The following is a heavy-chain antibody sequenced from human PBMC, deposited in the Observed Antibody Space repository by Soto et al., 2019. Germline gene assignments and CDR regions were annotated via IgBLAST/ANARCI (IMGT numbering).Heavy chain of an antibody. V-gene: IGHV4-31*02. CDR1: GVSISSGGSY. D-gene: IGHD5-18*01. CDR3: ARHRYSYGVYYFDY. Sequence: PSETLSLTCLVSGVSISSGGSYWSWIPQVPGKGLEWIGYIYYSGSTNYNPSLTSRVTISVDTSKNQFSLKLSSVTAADTAVYYCARHRYSYGVYYFDYWGQGTLVTVSS. CDR2: IYYSGST. J-gene: IGHJ4*02.